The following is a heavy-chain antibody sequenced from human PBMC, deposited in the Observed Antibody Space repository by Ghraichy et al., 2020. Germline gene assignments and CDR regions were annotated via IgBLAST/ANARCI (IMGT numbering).Heavy chain of an antibody. Sequence: SQTLSLTCTVSGGSISSYYWSWIRQPPGKGLEWIGYIYYSGSTNYNPSLKSRVTISVDTSKNQFSLKLSSVTAADTAVYYCARVGGSGSYSDYWGQGTLVTVSS. CDR3: ARVGGSGSYSDY. J-gene: IGHJ4*02. CDR1: GGSISSYY. D-gene: IGHD3-10*01. V-gene: IGHV4-59*01. CDR2: IYYSGST.